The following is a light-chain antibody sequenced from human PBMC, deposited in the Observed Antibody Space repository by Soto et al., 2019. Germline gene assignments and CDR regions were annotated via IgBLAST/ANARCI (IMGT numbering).Light chain of an antibody. CDR2: DVS. V-gene: IGLV2-11*01. CDR1: SSDVGGYNY. J-gene: IGLJ1*01. CDR3: CSYAGIYSYV. Sequence: QSALTQPRSVSGSPGQSVTIACTGSSSDVGGYNYVSWYQQHPGKAPKLMIYDVSKRPSGVPDRFSGSKSGNTASLTISGLQAGDEADYYCCSYAGIYSYVFGTGTKLTVL.